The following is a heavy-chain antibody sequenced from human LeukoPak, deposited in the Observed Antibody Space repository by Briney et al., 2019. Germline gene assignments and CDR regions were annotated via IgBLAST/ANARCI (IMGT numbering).Heavy chain of an antibody. D-gene: IGHD4-17*01. CDR1: GGTFSSYA. J-gene: IGHJ4*02. CDR2: IIPIFGTA. Sequence: SVKVSCKASGGTFSSYAISWVRQAPGQGLEWMGGIIPIFGTANYAQKLQGRATMTTDTSTSTAYMELRSLRSDDTAVYYCARDLGDYGNDYWGQGTLVTVSS. CDR3: ARDLGDYGNDY. V-gene: IGHV1-69*05.